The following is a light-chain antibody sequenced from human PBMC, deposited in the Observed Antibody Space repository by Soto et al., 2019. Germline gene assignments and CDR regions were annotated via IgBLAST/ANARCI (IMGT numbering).Light chain of an antibody. CDR1: QIIDNW. V-gene: IGKV1-5*03. Sequence: DTQMTQSPSALSASVGDRVTITCRASQIIDNWLAWYQQKAGKAPKLLIYKASNIQSGVPSRFSGSGYGTEFTLTISNLQPEDSATYNCQEYKSHFGGGTKAEIK. J-gene: IGKJ4*01. CDR2: KAS. CDR3: QEYKSH.